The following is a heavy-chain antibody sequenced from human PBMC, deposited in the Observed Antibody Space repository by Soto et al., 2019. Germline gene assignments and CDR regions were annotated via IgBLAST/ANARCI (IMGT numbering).Heavy chain of an antibody. V-gene: IGHV3-30*18. Sequence: LILCCEGSGFTFSSYGMHWFRQAPGKGLEWVAVISYDGSNKYYADSVKGRSTISRDNSKNTLYLQMDSLRAEDTAVYYCAKLYTLRPPDYWGQGTLVTVSS. CDR1: GFTFSSYG. D-gene: IGHD2-2*02. CDR2: ISYDGSNK. CDR3: AKLYTLRPPDY. J-gene: IGHJ4*02.